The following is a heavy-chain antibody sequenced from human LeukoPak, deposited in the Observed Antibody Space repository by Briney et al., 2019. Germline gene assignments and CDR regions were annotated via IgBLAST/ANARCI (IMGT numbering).Heavy chain of an antibody. D-gene: IGHD3-10*01. Sequence: SETLSLTCTVSGYSISNGYYWGWIRQPPGKGLEWIGSIYHSGSTYYNPSLKSRVTISVDTSKNQFSLKLSSVTAADTAVYYCAREVGMVRGPRNWLDPWGQGTLVTVSS. CDR1: GYSISNGYY. J-gene: IGHJ5*02. V-gene: IGHV4-38-2*02. CDR3: AREVGMVRGPRNWLDP. CDR2: IYHSGST.